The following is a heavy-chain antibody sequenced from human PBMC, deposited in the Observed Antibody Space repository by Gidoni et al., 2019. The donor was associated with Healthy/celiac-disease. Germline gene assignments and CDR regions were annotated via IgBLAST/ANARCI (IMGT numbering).Heavy chain of an antibody. V-gene: IGHV3-23*01. CDR1: GFTFSSYA. CDR3: ASHYDFWSGYHYGMDV. D-gene: IGHD3-3*01. CDR2: ISGSGGST. Sequence: EVQLLESGGGLVQPGGSLRLSCAASGFTFSSYARSWVREAPGKGLEWVSAISGSGGSTYYADSVKGRFTISRDNSKNTLYLQMNSLRAEDTAVYYCASHYDFWSGYHYGMDVWGQGTTVTVSS. J-gene: IGHJ6*02.